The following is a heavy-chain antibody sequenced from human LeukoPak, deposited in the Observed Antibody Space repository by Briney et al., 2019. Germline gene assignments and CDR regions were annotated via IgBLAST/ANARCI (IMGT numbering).Heavy chain of an antibody. J-gene: IGHJ6*03. D-gene: IGHD3-10*01. CDR2: MNPNSGNT. CDR3: ARGYGSNPYYYMDV. CDR1: GYTFTGYY. Sequence: GASVKVSCKASGYTFTGYYMHWVRQATGQGLEWMGWMNPNSGNTGYAQKFQGRVTITRNTSISTAYMELSSLRSEDTAVYYCARGYGSNPYYYMDVWGKGTTVTVSS. V-gene: IGHV1-8*03.